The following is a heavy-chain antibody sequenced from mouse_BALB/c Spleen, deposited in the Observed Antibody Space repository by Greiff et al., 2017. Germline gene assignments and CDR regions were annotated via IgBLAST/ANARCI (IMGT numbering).Heavy chain of an antibody. CDR2: ISDGGSYT. CDR3: ARDGYGGRSPYFDY. CDR1: GFTFSDYY. J-gene: IGHJ2*01. D-gene: IGHD2-2*01. V-gene: IGHV5-4*02. Sequence: EVQGVESGGGLVKPGGSLKLSCAASGFTFSDYYMYWVRQTPEKRLEWVATISDGGSYTYYPDSVKGRFTISRDNAKNNLYLQMSSLKSEDTAMYYCARDGYGGRSPYFDYWGQGTTLTVSS.